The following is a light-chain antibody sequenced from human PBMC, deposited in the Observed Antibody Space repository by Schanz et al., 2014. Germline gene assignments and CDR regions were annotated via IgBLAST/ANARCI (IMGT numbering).Light chain of an antibody. Sequence: EIVMTQSPATLSVSPGERATLSCRASQSVSSNLAWYQQKPGQAPRLLIYGASTRATGIPDRFSGSGSGTDFTLTISRLEPEDFAVYYCQQYERLPRTFGQGTKLEIK. CDR2: GAS. CDR3: QQYERLPRT. CDR1: QSVSSN. V-gene: IGKV3D-15*01. J-gene: IGKJ2*01.